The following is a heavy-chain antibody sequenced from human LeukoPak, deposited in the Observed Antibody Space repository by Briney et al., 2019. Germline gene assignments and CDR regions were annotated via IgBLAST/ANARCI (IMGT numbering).Heavy chain of an antibody. J-gene: IGHJ4*02. D-gene: IGHD3-10*01. V-gene: IGHV3-66*01. Sequence: GGSLRLSCAASGVTVSSNYMSWVRQAPGKGLEWVSVIYSGGSTYYADSVKGRFTISRDNSKNTLYLQMNSLRVEDTAVYYCARGDFKMVRGVMGYWGQGTLVTVSS. CDR3: ARGDFKMVRGVMGY. CDR1: GVTVSSNY. CDR2: IYSGGST.